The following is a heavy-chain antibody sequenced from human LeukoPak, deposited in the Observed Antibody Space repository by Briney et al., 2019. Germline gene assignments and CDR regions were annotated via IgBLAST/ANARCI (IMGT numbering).Heavy chain of an antibody. D-gene: IGHD3-22*01. J-gene: IGHJ4*02. V-gene: IGHV4-39*07. CDR1: GGSISSSSYY. CDR3: AGKYYYDISGYYYVDY. Sequence: SQTLSLTCTVPGGSISSSSYYWGWIRQPPGKGLEWIGSIYYSGSTYYNPSLKSRVTISIDTSKNQFSLKLSSVTAADTAVYYCAGKYYYDISGYYYVDYWGQGTLVTVSS. CDR2: IYYSGST.